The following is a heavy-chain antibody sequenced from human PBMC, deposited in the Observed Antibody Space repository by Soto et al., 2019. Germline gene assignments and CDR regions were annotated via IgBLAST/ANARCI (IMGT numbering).Heavy chain of an antibody. J-gene: IGHJ4*02. V-gene: IGHV3-21*01. D-gene: IGHD2-2*01. Sequence: PGGSLRLSCAASGFTFSSYSMNWVRQAPGKGLEWVSSISSSSSYIYYADSVKGRFTISRDNAKNSLYLQMNSLRAEDTAVYYCARLLLWEYQLPPPDYWGQGTLVTVSS. CDR1: GFTFSSYS. CDR2: ISSSSSYI. CDR3: ARLLLWEYQLPPPDY.